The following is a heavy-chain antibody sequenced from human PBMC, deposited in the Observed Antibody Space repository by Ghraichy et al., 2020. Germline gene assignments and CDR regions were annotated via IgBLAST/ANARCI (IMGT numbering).Heavy chain of an antibody. J-gene: IGHJ1*01. V-gene: IGHV3-11*01. CDR2: ISGSGSPI. Sequence: GESLNISCAASGFPFSDYYMAWVRQAPGKGLVWVAYISGSGSPIYYADSVKGRFTISRDNAKNSFYLQMNSLRAEDTAVYYCARDYVGHFHHWGQGTLVTVSS. CDR1: GFPFSDYY. D-gene: IGHD3-10*02. CDR3: ARDYVGHFHH.